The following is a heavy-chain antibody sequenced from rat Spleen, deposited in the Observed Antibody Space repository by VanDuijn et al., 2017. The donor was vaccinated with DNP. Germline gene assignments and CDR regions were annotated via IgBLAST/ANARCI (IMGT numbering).Heavy chain of an antibody. CDR1: GFTFSDYY. V-gene: IGHV5-22*01. D-gene: IGHD4-3*01. CDR2: IRYDGGST. Sequence: EVQLVESGGGLVQPGRSLKLSCAASGFTFSDYYMAWVRQAPTKGLEWVAYIRYDGGSTYYGDSVKGRFTISRDNAKSTLYLQINSLTSEDMATYYCVRWSNSGHCFDYWGQGVMVTVSS. CDR3: VRWSNSGHCFDY. J-gene: IGHJ2*01.